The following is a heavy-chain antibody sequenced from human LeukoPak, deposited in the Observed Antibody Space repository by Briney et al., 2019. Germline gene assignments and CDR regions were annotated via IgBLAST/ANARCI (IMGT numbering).Heavy chain of an antibody. D-gene: IGHD5-24*01. CDR3: ARDRRDGYNLDY. V-gene: IGHV1-46*01. J-gene: IGHJ4*02. CDR1: GYTFTSYY. CDR2: INPSGGST. Sequence: ASVKVSCKATGYTFTSYYMHWVRQAPGQWLEWMGIINPSGGSTSYAQKFQGRVTMTRDTSTSTVYMELSSLRSEDTAVYYCARDRRDGYNLDYWGQGTLVTVSS.